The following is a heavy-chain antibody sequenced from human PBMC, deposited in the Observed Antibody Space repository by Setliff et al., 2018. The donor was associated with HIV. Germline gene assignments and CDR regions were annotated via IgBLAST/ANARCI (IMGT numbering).Heavy chain of an antibody. CDR3: ARRVILSYGYYFDY. CDR1: GGSISSSSYY. Sequence: PSETLSLTCSVSGGSISSSSYYWGWLRQPPGKGLEWIGSIYYSGNTYYNPSLKSRVTISVDTSKNQFSLKLSSVTAADTAVYHCARRVILSYGYYFDYWGQGTLVTVSS. CDR2: IYYSGNT. D-gene: IGHD3-16*02. V-gene: IGHV4-39*01. J-gene: IGHJ4*02.